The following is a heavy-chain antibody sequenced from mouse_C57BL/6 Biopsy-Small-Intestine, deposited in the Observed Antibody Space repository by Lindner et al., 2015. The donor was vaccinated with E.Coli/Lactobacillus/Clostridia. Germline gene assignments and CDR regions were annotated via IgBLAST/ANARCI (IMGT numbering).Heavy chain of an antibody. CDR3: ARAAGYFDY. D-gene: IGHD6-1*01. CDR1: GYSFTGYY. CDR2: INPRTGGT. Sequence: VQLQESGPELVKPGASVKISCKTSGYSFTGYYVNWVKQSPEKRLEWIGEINPRTGGTAYNQKFKAKATLTVDKSSSTAYMQLKSLTSEDSAFYYCARAAGYFDYWGQGTTLTVSS. V-gene: IGHV1-42*01. J-gene: IGHJ2*01.